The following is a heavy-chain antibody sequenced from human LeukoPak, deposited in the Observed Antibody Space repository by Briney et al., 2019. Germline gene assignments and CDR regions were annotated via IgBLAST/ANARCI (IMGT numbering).Heavy chain of an antibody. CDR3: ARVGARQILEY. D-gene: IGHD4-17*01. CDR1: GFTFSRYW. CDR2: MNQDGSEI. V-gene: IGHV3-7*01. J-gene: IGHJ4*02. Sequence: AGGSLRLSCVGSGFTFSRYWLNWVRQAPGKGLEWVANMNQDGSEIYYLDSVKGRFTISRDNAKNSVYLQMNGLKAEDTAVYYCARVGARQILEYWGQGTLVTVSS.